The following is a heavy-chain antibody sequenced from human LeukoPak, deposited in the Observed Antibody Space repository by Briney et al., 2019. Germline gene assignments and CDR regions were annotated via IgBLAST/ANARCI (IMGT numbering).Heavy chain of an antibody. D-gene: IGHD4-17*01. J-gene: IGHJ4*02. CDR3: ARHRTASDY. Sequence: GGSLRLSCAASGFTVSRSYMIWARQAPGKGLEWVSVIYSGGTTYYAGSVKGRFTISRDNAKSSLYLQMNSLRAEDTALYYCARHRTASDYWGQGTLVTVSS. CDR1: GFTVSRSY. CDR2: IYSGGTT. V-gene: IGHV3-66*04.